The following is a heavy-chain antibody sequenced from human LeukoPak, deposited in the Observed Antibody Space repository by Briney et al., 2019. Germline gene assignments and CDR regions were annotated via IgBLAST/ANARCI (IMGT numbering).Heavy chain of an antibody. D-gene: IGHD1-26*01. CDR2: IYHSGST. V-gene: IGHV4-4*02. J-gene: IGHJ4*02. CDR3: AWTGIVGATNIDC. Sequence: SETLSLTCAVSGGSISSSNWWSGVRPPPGKGLEWIGEIYHSGSTNYNPSLKSRVTISVDKSKNQFSLKLSSVTAADTAVYYCAWTGIVGATNIDCWGQGTLVTVSS. CDR1: GGSISSSNW.